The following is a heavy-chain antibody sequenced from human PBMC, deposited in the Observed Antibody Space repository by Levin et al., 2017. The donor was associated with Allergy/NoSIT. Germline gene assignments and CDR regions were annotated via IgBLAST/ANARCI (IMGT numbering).Heavy chain of an antibody. CDR2: INHSGST. J-gene: IGHJ4*02. CDR3: ARGRKLRFLEWLYRFDY. Sequence: SETLSLTCAVYGGSFSDYYWSWIRQPPGKGLEWIGEINHSGSTNYNPSLKSRVTISVDTSKNHFSLKLSSVTAADTAVYYCARGRKLRFLEWLYRFDYWGQGTLVTVSS. V-gene: IGHV4-34*01. D-gene: IGHD3-3*01. CDR1: GGSFSDYY.